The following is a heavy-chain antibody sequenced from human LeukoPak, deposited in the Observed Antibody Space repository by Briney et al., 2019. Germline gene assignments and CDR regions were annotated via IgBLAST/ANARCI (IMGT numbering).Heavy chain of an antibody. CDR2: IYHSGST. CDR3: AGQANYYDSSGYPVRGVKNFDY. Sequence: PSETLSLTCAVSGGSISSSNWWSWVRQPPGKGLEWIGEIYHSGSTNYNPSLKSRVTISVDKSKNQFSLKLSSVTAADTAVYYCAGQANYYDSSGYPVRGVKNFDYWGQGTLVTVSS. CDR1: GGSISSSNW. J-gene: IGHJ4*02. V-gene: IGHV4-4*02. D-gene: IGHD3-22*01.